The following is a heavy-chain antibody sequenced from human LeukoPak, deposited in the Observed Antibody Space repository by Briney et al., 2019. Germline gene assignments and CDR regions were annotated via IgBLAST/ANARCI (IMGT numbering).Heavy chain of an antibody. CDR1: GFTFSSYW. V-gene: IGHV3-7*01. J-gene: IGHJ3*02. CDR3: ARDLYGGNSDAFDI. D-gene: IGHD4-23*01. Sequence: GGSLRLSCAASGFTFSSYWMSWVRQAPGKGLEWVANIKQDGSEKYYVDSVKGRFTISRDNAKNSPYLQMNSLRAEDTAVYYCARDLYGGNSDAFDIWGQGTMVTVSS. CDR2: IKQDGSEK.